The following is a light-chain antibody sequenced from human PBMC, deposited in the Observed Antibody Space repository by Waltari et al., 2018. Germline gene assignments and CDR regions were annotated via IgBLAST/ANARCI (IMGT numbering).Light chain of an antibody. Sequence: DIVMTQSPDSLAVSLGETATITSKSNQSISSKVNYKIYLAWFQQKPGQPPRRLIYWASTRESGVPSRCSGSGSGTDFTLTISDLQAEDVALYYCQQFYDSQLTFGGGTKVEI. V-gene: IGKV4-1*01. CDR2: WAS. J-gene: IGKJ4*01. CDR1: QSISSKVNYKIY. CDR3: QQFYDSQLT.